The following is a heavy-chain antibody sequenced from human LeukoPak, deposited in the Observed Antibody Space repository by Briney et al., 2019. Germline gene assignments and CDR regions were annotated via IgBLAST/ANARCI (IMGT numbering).Heavy chain of an antibody. J-gene: IGHJ4*02. CDR3: ARETSVPAANFDY. CDR1: GGSISSSSYY. D-gene: IGHD2-2*01. V-gene: IGHV4-39*07. CDR2: IYYSGST. Sequence: SETLSLTCTVSGGSISSSSYYWGWIRQPPGKGLEWIGSIYYSGSTYYNPSLKSRVTISVDTSKNQFSLKLSSVTAADTAVYYCARETSVPAANFDYWGQGTLVTVSS.